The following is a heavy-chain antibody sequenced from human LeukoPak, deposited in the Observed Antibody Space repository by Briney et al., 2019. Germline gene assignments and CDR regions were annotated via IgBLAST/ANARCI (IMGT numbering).Heavy chain of an antibody. CDR1: GGSISSGGYS. CDR3: ARAGRRGGFDY. CDR2: IYHSGST. J-gene: IGHJ4*02. V-gene: IGHV4-30-2*01. Sequence: SETLSLTCAVSGGSISSGGYSWSWIRQPPGKGLEWIGYIYHSGSTYYNPSLKSRVTISVDRSKNQFSLKLSAVTAADTAVYYCARAGRRGGFDYWGQGTLVTVSS. D-gene: IGHD3-10*01.